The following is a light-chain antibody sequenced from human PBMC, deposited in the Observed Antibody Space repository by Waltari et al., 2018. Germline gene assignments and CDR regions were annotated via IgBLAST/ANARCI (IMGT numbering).Light chain of an antibody. V-gene: IGKV1-5*03. J-gene: IGKJ4*01. CDR2: EAS. Sequence: DIQMTQSPSTLSASVGDSVTITCRASQSISNWLAWYQQKSGEAPKLLIFEASTLQSVVPSRFSGSGSGTEFTLTISSLQPDDLATYYCQQYNNYLLTFGGGTKVEIK. CDR1: QSISNW. CDR3: QQYNNYLLT.